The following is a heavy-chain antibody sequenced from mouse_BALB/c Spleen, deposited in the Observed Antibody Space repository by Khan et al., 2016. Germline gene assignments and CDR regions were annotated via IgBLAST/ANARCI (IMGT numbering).Heavy chain of an antibody. CDR2: IWAGGST. CDR1: GFSLTNSG. Sequence: QVQLKESGPGLVAPSQSLSITCTVSGFSLTNSGVHWVRQPPRKGLDWLGVIWAGGSTDYNSALMSRLSITRDTTQNQVFLKMNSLQTDDTARYYCARDEQDFDAWFASWGQGTLVTVSA. J-gene: IGHJ3*01. V-gene: IGHV2-9*02. CDR3: ARDEQDFDAWFAS.